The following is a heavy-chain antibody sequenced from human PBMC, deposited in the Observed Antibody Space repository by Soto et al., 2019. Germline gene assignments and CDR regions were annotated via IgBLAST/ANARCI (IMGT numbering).Heavy chain of an antibody. CDR3: AHRILRTVFGLVTTTAIYFDF. V-gene: IGHV2-5*02. D-gene: IGHD3-3*01. CDR2: IYWDDDK. CDR1: GFSLTTSGVG. J-gene: IGHJ4*02. Sequence: QITLNESGPTVVNPAETLTLTCTFSGFSLTTSGVGVGWIRQSPGKAPEWLALIYWDDDKRYSASLKRRLTNTKDTSKTQVVLTMASVDPADTATYYCAHRILRTVFGLVTTTAIYFDFWGQGTPVVVSS.